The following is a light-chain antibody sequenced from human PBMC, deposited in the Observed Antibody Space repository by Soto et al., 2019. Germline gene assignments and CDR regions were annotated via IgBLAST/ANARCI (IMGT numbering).Light chain of an antibody. J-gene: IGKJ5*01. V-gene: IGKV3-20*01. Sequence: PGERVTLSCRASQTVNSNYLAWCQQRPGQAPRLLIYGASTRAAGIPDRFSGSGSGTDFTLTITRLEPEDSAVYFCQQYTGPPTTFGQGTRLEI. CDR2: GAS. CDR3: QQYTGPPTT. CDR1: QTVNSNY.